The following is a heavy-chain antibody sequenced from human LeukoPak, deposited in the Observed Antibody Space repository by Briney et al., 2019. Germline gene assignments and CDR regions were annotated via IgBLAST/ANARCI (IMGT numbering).Heavy chain of an antibody. V-gene: IGHV4-59*08. Sequence: PSETLSLTCTVSGGSISSYYWSWIRQPPGKGLERIGYIYYSGSTNYNPSLKSRVTISVDTSKNQFSLKLSSVTAADTAVYYCARKRYSSNDAFDIWGQGTMVTVSS. CDR2: IYYSGST. CDR3: ARKRYSSNDAFDI. J-gene: IGHJ3*02. CDR1: GGSISSYY. D-gene: IGHD6-19*01.